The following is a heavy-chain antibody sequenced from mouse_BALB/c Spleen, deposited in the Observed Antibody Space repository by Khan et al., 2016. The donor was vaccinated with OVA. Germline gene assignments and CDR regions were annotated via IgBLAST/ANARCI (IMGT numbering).Heavy chain of an antibody. CDR1: GYSITSDYA. D-gene: IGHD1-1*01. V-gene: IGHV3-2*02. CDR3: ARSVTITTVVATDFDY. CDR2: ISYSGRT. Sequence: EVQLVESGPGLVKPSQSLSLTCTVTGYSITSDYAWNWIRQFPGNKLEWMGYISYSGRTSSNPSLKSRTSITRDTSTNQFFLQLNSVTTEDTATYYCARSVTITTVVATDFDYWGQGTTLTVSS. J-gene: IGHJ2*01.